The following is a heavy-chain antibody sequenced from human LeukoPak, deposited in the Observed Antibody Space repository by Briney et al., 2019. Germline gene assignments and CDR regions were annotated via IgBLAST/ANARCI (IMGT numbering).Heavy chain of an antibody. CDR2: ISWNSGSI. Sequence: PGGSLRLSCAASGFTFDDYAMHWVRQAPGKGLEWVSGISWNSGSIGYADSVKGRFTISRDNAKNSLYLQMNSLRAEDTALYYCAKDIDGTLARITGDTYFDYWGQGTLTTVSS. V-gene: IGHV3-9*01. CDR1: GFTFDDYA. CDR3: AKDIDGTLARITGDTYFDY. D-gene: IGHD7-27*01. J-gene: IGHJ4*02.